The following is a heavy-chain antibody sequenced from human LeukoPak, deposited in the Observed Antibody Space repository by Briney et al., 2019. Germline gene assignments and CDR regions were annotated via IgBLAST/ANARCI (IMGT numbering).Heavy chain of an antibody. J-gene: IGHJ4*02. D-gene: IGHD3-9*01. CDR2: ISWNSGSI. CDR1: GFTFDDYA. V-gene: IGHV3-9*01. CDR3: ARLTYYDILTGYPTFDY. Sequence: PGRSLRLSCAASGFTFDDYAMHWVRQAPGKGLEWVSGISWNSGSIGYADSVKGRFTISRDNAKNSLYLQMNSLRAEDTALYYCARLTYYDILTGYPTFDYWGQGTLVTVSS.